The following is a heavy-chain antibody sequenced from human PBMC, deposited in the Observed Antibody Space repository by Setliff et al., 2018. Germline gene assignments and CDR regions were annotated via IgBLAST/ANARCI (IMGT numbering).Heavy chain of an antibody. J-gene: IGHJ4*02. V-gene: IGHV1-69*13. Sequence: RASVKVSCKASGGTFRSDGFNWVRQAPGQGLEWMGRVIPVFRTANYAQKFQGRVTISADESTRTAYMELSSLRFEDTALYYCARDTRDKFDTSGYYLSFDSWGQGTLVTVSS. D-gene: IGHD3-22*01. CDR2: VIPVFRTA. CDR3: ARDTRDKFDTSGYYLSFDS. CDR1: GGTFRSDG.